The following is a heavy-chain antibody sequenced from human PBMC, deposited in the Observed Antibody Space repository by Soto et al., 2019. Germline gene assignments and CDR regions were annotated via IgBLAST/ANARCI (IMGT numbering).Heavy chain of an antibody. CDR2: ISGSGGTT. J-gene: IGHJ4*02. CDR3: AKEDKSPEY. Sequence: GGSLRLSCAASGFTFDDYAMHWVRQAPGKGLEWVSGISGSGGTTYYADSVKGRFTISRDNSKNTLYLQMNSLRAEDTAVYYCAKEDKSPEYWGQGTLVTVSS. CDR1: GFTFDDYA. V-gene: IGHV3-23*01.